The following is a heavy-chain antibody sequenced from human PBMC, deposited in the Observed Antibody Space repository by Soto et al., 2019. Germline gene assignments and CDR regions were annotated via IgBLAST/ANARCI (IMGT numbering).Heavy chain of an antibody. Sequence: LSLTCAVSSGSISSSNWWSWVRQPPGKGLEWIGEIYHSGSTNYNPSLKSRVTISVDKSKNQFSLKLSSVTAADTAVYYCARGRGAVAGTFDYWGQGTLVTVSS. CDR2: IYHSGST. CDR1: SGSISSSNW. CDR3: ARGRGAVAGTFDY. V-gene: IGHV4-4*02. J-gene: IGHJ4*02. D-gene: IGHD6-19*01.